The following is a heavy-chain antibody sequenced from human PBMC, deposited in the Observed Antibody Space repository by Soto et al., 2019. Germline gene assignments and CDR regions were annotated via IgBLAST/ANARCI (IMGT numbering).Heavy chain of an antibody. D-gene: IGHD3-10*01. V-gene: IGHV4-30-2*01. Sequence: SETLSLTCAVSGGSISSGGYSWSWIRQPPGKGLEWIGYIYHSGSTYYNPSLKSRVTISVDRSQNQFYLKLSSVTAADTAVYYCARVRGWPHDAFDIWGLGTLVTVSS. J-gene: IGHJ3*02. CDR1: GGSISSGGYS. CDR2: IYHSGST. CDR3: ARVRGWPHDAFDI.